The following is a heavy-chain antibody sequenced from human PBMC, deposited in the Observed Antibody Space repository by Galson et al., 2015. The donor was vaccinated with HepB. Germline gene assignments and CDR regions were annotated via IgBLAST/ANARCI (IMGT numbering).Heavy chain of an antibody. V-gene: IGHV3-15*01. CDR2: IKSKTDGGTT. Sequence: SLRLSCAASGFTFSIAWMSWVRQTPGKGLEWLGRIKSKTDGGTTDYAATVKGRFTISRGDLKNTLYLQMNSLKTEDTAVYYCACNQYSNSGFDYWGQGTLVTVSS. D-gene: IGHD6-6*01. CDR3: ACNQYSNSGFDY. CDR1: GFTFSIAW. J-gene: IGHJ4*02.